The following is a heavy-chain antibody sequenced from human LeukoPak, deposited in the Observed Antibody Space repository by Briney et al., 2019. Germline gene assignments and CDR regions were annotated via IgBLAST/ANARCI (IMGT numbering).Heavy chain of an antibody. Sequence: GGSLRLSCTASGFTFSSYWMSWVRQAPGKGLEWVSAISGSGGSTYYADSVKGRFTISRDNSKNTLYLQMNSLRAEDTAVYYCAKGLDIVVVVAAEGDWFDPWGQGTLVTVSS. V-gene: IGHV3-23*01. J-gene: IGHJ5*02. CDR3: AKGLDIVVVVAAEGDWFDP. CDR2: ISGSGGST. CDR1: GFTFSSYW. D-gene: IGHD2-15*01.